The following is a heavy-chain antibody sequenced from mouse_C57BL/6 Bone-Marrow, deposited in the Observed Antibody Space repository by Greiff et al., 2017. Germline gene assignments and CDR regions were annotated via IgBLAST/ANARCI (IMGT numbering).Heavy chain of an antibody. CDR1: GYTFTSYG. D-gene: IGHD2-3*01. CDR2: IYPRSGNT. V-gene: IGHV1-81*01. Sequence: VQLQQSGAELARPGASVKLSCQASGYTFTSYGISWVKQRTGPGLEWIGEIYPRSGNTYYNEKFKGKATLTADKSSSTAYMELRSLTSEDSAVYFCASVSIDDYYFPFADWGKGTLVTVSA. J-gene: IGHJ3*01. CDR3: ASVSIDDYYFPFAD.